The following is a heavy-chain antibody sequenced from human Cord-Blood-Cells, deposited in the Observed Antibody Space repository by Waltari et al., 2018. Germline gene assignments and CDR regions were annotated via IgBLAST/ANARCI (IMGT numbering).Heavy chain of an antibody. CDR2: IWYDGSNK. D-gene: IGHD7-27*01. CDR3: ARELDWGSAWYFDL. CDR1: GFTSSRNA. V-gene: IGHV3-33*01. Sequence: VQLLESGAGGVQPGRSLRPSCAASGFTSSRNAMPRARPAPGKGLEWVAVIWYDGSNKYYADSVKGRFTISRDNSKNTLYLQMNSLRAEDTAVYYCARELDWGSAWYFDLWGRGTLVTVSS. J-gene: IGHJ2*01.